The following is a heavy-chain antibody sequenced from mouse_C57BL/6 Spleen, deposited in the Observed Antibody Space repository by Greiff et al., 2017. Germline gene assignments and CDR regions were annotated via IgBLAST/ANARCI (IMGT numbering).Heavy chain of an antibody. CDR1: GYAFSGYW. CDR2: IYPGDGDT. Sequence: VQLQQSGAELVKPGASVKISCKASGYAFSGYWMNWVKQRPGKGLEWIGQIYPGDGDTNYNGKFKGKATLTADKSSSTASLQLSSLTSEDAADYFCARSDAAWFAYWGQGTLVTVSA. CDR3: ARSDAAWFAY. V-gene: IGHV1-80*01. J-gene: IGHJ3*01.